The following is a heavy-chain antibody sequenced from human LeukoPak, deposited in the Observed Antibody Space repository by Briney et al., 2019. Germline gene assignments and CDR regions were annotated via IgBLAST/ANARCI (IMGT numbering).Heavy chain of an antibody. V-gene: IGHV3-30*18. CDR3: AKSRFSCIGNNCYSPDY. CDR2: ISYDGSNE. J-gene: IGHJ4*02. D-gene: IGHD2-15*01. Sequence: GRSLRLSGAASGLPFSSYGMHWVRQAPGKGLEWVDLISYDGSNEHYEDSVKGRFTIFRDNSKNTLYLQVYSLRPEDTAVHYCAKSRFSCIGNNCYSPDYWGQGTLVTVSS. CDR1: GLPFSSYG.